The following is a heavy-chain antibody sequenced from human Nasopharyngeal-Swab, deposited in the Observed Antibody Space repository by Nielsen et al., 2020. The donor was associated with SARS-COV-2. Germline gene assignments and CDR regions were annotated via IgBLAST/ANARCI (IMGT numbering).Heavy chain of an antibody. CDR2: IRSKANSYAT. Sequence: GGSLRLSCAASGFIFSGSSMHWVRQASGKGLEWIGRIRSKANSYATVYAASVKGRFTISRDDSKNKAYLQMNSLKTEDTAVYYCTRAKDDSSGSLFDYWGQGNLVTVSS. J-gene: IGHJ4*02. D-gene: IGHD3-22*01. CDR3: TRAKDDSSGSLFDY. V-gene: IGHV3-73*01. CDR1: GFIFSGSS.